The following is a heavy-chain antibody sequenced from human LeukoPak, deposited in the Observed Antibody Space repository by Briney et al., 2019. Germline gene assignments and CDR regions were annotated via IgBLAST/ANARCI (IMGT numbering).Heavy chain of an antibody. CDR2: ISTSSSYI. J-gene: IGHJ4*02. Sequence: GGSLRLSCAASGFTFSSYNINWVRQAPGKGLEWVSSISTSSSYIYYADSVKGRFTISRDNSKNTLYLQMNSLRAEDTAVYYCAKLSSRLPYFDYWGQGTLVTVSS. D-gene: IGHD6-13*01. CDR1: GFTFSSYN. CDR3: AKLSSRLPYFDY. V-gene: IGHV3-21*04.